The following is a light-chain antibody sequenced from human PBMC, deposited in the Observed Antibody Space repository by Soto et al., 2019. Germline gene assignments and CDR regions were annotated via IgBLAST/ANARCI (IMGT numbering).Light chain of an antibody. CDR1: QSVSSY. V-gene: IGKV3-11*01. Sequence: EIVLTQSPATLSLSPGERATLSCRASQSVSSYLAWYQQKPGQAPRLLIYDASNRATGIPARFSGSGSGTDFTPTISRLGPEDFAVYYCQQRSNWPPEVTFGQGTRLEIK. CDR2: DAS. J-gene: IGKJ5*01. CDR3: QQRSNWPPEVT.